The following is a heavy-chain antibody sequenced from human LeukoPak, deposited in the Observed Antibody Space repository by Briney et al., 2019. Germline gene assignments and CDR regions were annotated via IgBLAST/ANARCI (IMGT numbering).Heavy chain of an antibody. Sequence: ASVKVSCKASGGTFSSYAISWVRQAPGQGLEWMGGIIPIFGTANYAQKFQGRVTVTTDESTSTAYMELSSLRSEDTAVYYCARVYSNPPYNWFDPWGRGTLVTVSS. J-gene: IGHJ5*02. CDR3: ARVYSNPPYNWFDP. D-gene: IGHD4-11*01. CDR2: IIPIFGTA. CDR1: GGTFSSYA. V-gene: IGHV1-69*05.